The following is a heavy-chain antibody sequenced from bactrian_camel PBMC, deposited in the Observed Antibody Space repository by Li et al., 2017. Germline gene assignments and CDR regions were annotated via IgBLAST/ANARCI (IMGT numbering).Heavy chain of an antibody. CDR3: AVSRGSLFGLCPLRVLIMHT. CDR1: GDVAGTHC. Sequence: HVQLVESGGGSAPPGGSLALSCRASGDVAGTHCMGWFRQAPGKEREGVAATNFGRGRANYAGSVKGRFTISQDKNTMYLEMNSLKVEDTAMYYCAVSRGSLFGLCPLRVLIMHTGARGPRSPSP. D-gene: IGHD1*01. J-gene: IGHJ4*01. CDR2: TNFGRGRA. V-gene: IGHV3S54*01.